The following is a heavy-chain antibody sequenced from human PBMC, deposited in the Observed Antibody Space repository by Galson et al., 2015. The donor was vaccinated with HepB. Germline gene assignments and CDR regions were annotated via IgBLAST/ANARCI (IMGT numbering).Heavy chain of an antibody. J-gene: IGHJ2*01. CDR1: GGTFSSYT. Sequence: SVKVSCKASGGTFSSYTISWVRQAPGQGLEWMGRIIPIFGTANYAQKFQGRVTITADESTSTAYMELSSLRSEDTAVYYCARATPKPAWYFDLWGRGTLVTVSS. D-gene: IGHD2-2*01. V-gene: IGHV1-69*13. CDR3: ARATPKPAWYFDL. CDR2: IIPIFGTA.